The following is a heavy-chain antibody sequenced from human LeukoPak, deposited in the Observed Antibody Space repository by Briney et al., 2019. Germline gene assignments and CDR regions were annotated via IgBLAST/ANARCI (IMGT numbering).Heavy chain of an antibody. V-gene: IGHV1-18*01. J-gene: IGHJ4*02. CDR2: INPYNGNT. D-gene: IGHD4-17*01. CDR1: GYXFTTYG. CDR3: AREIYGRFDF. Sequence: GASVKVSCKASGYXFTTYGISWVRQAPGQGLEWMGWINPYNGNTNYAQKFQGRVTLTTDTSTSTAYMDLRSLRSDDTAMYYCAREIYGRFDFWGQGTLVTVSS.